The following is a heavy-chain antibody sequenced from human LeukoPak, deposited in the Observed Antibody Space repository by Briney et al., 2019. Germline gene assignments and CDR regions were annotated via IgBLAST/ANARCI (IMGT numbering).Heavy chain of an antibody. CDR2: INSDGSST. D-gene: IGHD5-18*01. Sequence: PGGSLRLSCAASGFTFDDYAMHWVRQAPGKGLVWVSRINSDGSSTSYADSVKGRFTISRDNAKNTLYLQMNSLRAEDTAVYYCARDGILITSGYSYGDDFDYWGQGTLVTVSS. CDR1: GFTFDDYA. J-gene: IGHJ4*02. V-gene: IGHV3-74*01. CDR3: ARDGILITSGYSYGDDFDY.